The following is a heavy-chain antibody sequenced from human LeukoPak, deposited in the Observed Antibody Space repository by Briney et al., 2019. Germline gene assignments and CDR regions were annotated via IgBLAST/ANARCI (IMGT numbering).Heavy chain of an antibody. Sequence: TGGSLRLSCAASGFTFSSYAMSWVRQAPGKGLEWVSAIRGSGGSTYYADSVKGRFTISRDNSKNTLYLQMNSLRAEDTAVYYCAKDGWYAEYFQHWGQGTLVTVSS. CDR3: AKDGWYAEYFQH. CDR2: IRGSGGST. V-gene: IGHV3-23*01. D-gene: IGHD6-19*01. CDR1: GFTFSSYA. J-gene: IGHJ1*01.